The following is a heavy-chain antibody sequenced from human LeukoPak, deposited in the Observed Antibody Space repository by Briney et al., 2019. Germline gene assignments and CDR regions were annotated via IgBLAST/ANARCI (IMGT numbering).Heavy chain of an antibody. Sequence: GASVKVSCKVSGYTLTELSMHWVRQAPGKGLEWMGGFDPEDGETIYAQKFQGRVTMTEDTSTDTAYMELSSLRSEGTAVYYCATDNIVGATAEFDYWGQGTLVTVSS. J-gene: IGHJ4*02. CDR3: ATDNIVGATAEFDY. D-gene: IGHD1-26*01. CDR2: FDPEDGET. V-gene: IGHV1-24*01. CDR1: GYTLTELS.